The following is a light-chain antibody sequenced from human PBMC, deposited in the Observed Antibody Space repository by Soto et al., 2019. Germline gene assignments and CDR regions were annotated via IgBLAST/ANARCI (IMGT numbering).Light chain of an antibody. V-gene: IGLV1-44*01. Sequence: QSVLTQPPSASGTPGQRVTISCSGSSSNIGSNTVNWYQQLPGTAPKLLIYSNNQRPAGVPDRLSGSKSGTSASLAISGLQAEDEADYYCAAWDDSLDGRGVFGGGTKFTVL. CDR1: SSNIGSNT. J-gene: IGLJ2*01. CDR3: AAWDDSLDGRGV. CDR2: SNN.